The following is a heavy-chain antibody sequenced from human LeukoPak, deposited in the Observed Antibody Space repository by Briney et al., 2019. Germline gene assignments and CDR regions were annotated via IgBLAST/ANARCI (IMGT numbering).Heavy chain of an antibody. J-gene: IGHJ4*02. CDR1: GFTFSSYA. D-gene: IGHD1-1*01. Sequence: GGSLRLSCAASGFTFSSYAMHWVRQVPGKGLEYVSAISSNGGSTYYANSVKGRFTISRDNSKNTLYLQMGSLRAEDMAVYYCARKLELDYWGQGTLVTVSS. CDR2: ISSNGGST. V-gene: IGHV3-64*01. CDR3: ARKLELDY.